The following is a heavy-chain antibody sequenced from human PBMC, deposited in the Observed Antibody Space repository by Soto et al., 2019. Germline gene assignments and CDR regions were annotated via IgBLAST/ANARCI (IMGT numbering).Heavy chain of an antibody. V-gene: IGHV4-30-4*01. D-gene: IGHD3-10*01. CDR2: IYYSGST. CDR1: GGSISSGDYY. J-gene: IGHJ4*02. Sequence: ASETLSLTCTVSGGSISSGDYYWRWIRQPPGKGLEWIGYIYYSGSTYYNPSLKSRVTISVDTSKNQFSLKLSSVTAADTAVYYCARGWFGELLRETFDYWGQGTLVTVSS. CDR3: ARGWFGELLRETFDY.